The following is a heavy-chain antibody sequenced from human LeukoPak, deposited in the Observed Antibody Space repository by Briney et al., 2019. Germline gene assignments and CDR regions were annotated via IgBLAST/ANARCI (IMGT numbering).Heavy chain of an antibody. CDR2: ISYDGSNK. Sequence: PGGSLRLSCAASGFTFSSYAMHWVRQAPGKGLEWVAVISYDGSNKYYVDSVKGRFTISRDNSKNTLYLQMNSLRAEDTAVYYCARDGIMITFGGVIAHLGPDYWGQGTLVTVSS. CDR3: ARDGIMITFGGVIAHLGPDY. CDR1: GFTFSSYA. D-gene: IGHD3-16*02. J-gene: IGHJ4*02. V-gene: IGHV3-30-3*01.